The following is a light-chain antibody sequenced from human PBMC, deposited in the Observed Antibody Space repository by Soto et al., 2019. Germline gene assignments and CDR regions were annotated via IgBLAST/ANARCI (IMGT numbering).Light chain of an antibody. CDR3: QAWDGGTVV. Sequence: SYELTQPPSMSVSPGQTAPIACSGDKLGDKYVCWYQQKSGESPILVIYQDTKRPSGIPERFSGSNSGSTATLTISGTQSIDEADYYCQAWDGGTVVFGGGTKLTVL. CDR1: KLGDKY. V-gene: IGLV3-1*01. J-gene: IGLJ2*01. CDR2: QDT.